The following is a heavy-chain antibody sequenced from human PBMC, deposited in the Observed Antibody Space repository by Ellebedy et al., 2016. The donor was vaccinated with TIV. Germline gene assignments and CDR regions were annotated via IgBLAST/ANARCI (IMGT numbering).Heavy chain of an antibody. D-gene: IGHD3-22*01. CDR2: IIPMFGTV. Sequence: SVKVSXXASGGTFRSYAISWVRQAPGQGLEWMGKIIPMFGTVNYAQKFQGRVTITAGESTSTAYMELSSLRSEDTAVYYCARGSAYFPGEIDYWGQGTLVTVSS. J-gene: IGHJ4*02. CDR3: ARGSAYFPGEIDY. CDR1: GGTFRSYA. V-gene: IGHV1-69*13.